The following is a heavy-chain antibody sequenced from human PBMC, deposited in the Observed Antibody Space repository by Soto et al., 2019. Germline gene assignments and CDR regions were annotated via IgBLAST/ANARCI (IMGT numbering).Heavy chain of an antibody. Sequence: PSQTLSLPGAISGESVSSNSAAWNWIRQSPSRGLEWLGRTYYKSKWYNNYAVSVKSRITINPATSKNQFPLQLNSVTPEDTPVYYGARGDQWFDPWGQETLITV. CDR1: GESVSSNSAA. D-gene: IGHD2-2*01. CDR3: ARGDQWFDP. CDR2: TYYKSKWYN. V-gene: IGHV6-1*01. J-gene: IGHJ5*02.